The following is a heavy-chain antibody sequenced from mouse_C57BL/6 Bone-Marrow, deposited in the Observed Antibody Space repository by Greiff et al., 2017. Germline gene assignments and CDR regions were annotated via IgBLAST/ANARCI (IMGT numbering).Heavy chain of an antibody. Sequence: EVMLVESGGGLVKPGGSLKLSCAASGFTFSDYGMHWVRQAPEKGLEWVAYISSGSSTIYYADTVKGRFTISRANAKNTLFLQMTRRRSEDTAMYYCARGTTGFAYWGQGTLVTVSA. V-gene: IGHV5-17*01. D-gene: IGHD2-14*01. CDR2: ISSGSSTI. CDR1: GFTFSDYG. CDR3: ARGTTGFAY. J-gene: IGHJ3*01.